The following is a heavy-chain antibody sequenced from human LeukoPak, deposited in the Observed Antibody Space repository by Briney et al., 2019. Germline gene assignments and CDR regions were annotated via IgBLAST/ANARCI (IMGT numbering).Heavy chain of an antibody. J-gene: IGHJ4*02. CDR3: ARGRGSDY. Sequence: SETLSLTCTVSGGSISSYYWSWIRQPPGKGLEWIGYIYYSGSTNYNPSLKSRVTISVDTSKNQFSLKLSSVTAADTAVYYCARGRGSDYWGQGTLVTVSS. CDR2: IYYSGST. CDR1: GGSISSYY. D-gene: IGHD3-10*01. V-gene: IGHV4-59*01.